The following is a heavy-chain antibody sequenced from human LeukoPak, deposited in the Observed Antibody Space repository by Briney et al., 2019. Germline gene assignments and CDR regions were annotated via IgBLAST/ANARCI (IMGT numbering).Heavy chain of an antibody. J-gene: IGHJ6*03. CDR3: ARVVVVVPAAILSSAYKMGSYYYYYMDV. D-gene: IGHD2-2*02. CDR1: GGSFSGYH. CDR2: INHSGST. Sequence: SETLSLTCAVYGGSFSGYHWSWIRLPPGKGLEWIGEINHSGSTNYNPSLKSRVTISVDTSKNQFSLKLSSVTAADTAVYYCARVVVVVPAAILSSAYKMGSYYYYYMDVWGKGTTVTVSS. V-gene: IGHV4-34*01.